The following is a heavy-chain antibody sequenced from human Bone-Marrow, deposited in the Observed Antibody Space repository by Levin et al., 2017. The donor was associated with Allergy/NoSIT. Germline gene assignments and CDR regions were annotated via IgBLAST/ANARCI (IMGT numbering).Heavy chain of an antibody. Sequence: GGSLRLSCAASGFTFSSYGMHWVRQAPGKGLEWVAVISYDGSNKYYADSVKGRFTISRDNSKNTLYLQMNSLRAEDTAVYYCAKEDIAENYYYYGMDVWGQGTTVTVSS. CDR1: GFTFSSYG. V-gene: IGHV3-30*18. J-gene: IGHJ6*02. D-gene: IGHD6-13*01. CDR3: AKEDIAENYYYYGMDV. CDR2: ISYDGSNK.